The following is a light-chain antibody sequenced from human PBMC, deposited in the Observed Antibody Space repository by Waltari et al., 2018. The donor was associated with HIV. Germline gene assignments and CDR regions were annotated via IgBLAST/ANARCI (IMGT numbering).Light chain of an antibody. J-gene: IGKJ4*01. V-gene: IGKV3-20*01. Sequence: EIVLTQSPGTLSLSPGERATLSCRASQSVTSSFLSWYQQKPGQAPRLLIYGASSRATGIPDRFSGGGSGTDFTLTISRLEPEDFAVYYCQQYGSSPLTFGAGTKVDIK. CDR3: QQYGSSPLT. CDR1: QSVTSSF. CDR2: GAS.